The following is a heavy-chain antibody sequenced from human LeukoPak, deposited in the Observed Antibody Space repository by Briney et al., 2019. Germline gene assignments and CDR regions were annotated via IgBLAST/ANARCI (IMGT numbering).Heavy chain of an antibody. CDR2: ISGSGGST. V-gene: IGHV3-23*01. Sequence: GGSLRLSCAASGFTSSSYAMSWVRQAPGKGLEWVSAISGSGGSTYYADSVKGRFTISRDNSKNTLYLQMNSLRAEDTAVYYCAKDLLAVAGTFVDYWGQGTLVTVSS. CDR3: AKDLLAVAGTFVDY. CDR1: GFTSSSYA. D-gene: IGHD6-19*01. J-gene: IGHJ4*02.